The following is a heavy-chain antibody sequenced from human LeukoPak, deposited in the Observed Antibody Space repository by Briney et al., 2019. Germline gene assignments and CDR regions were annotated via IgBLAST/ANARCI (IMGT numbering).Heavy chain of an antibody. V-gene: IGHV3-53*01. CDR2: IYSGGST. D-gene: IGHD3-22*01. CDR3: AREHDSSRGAFDI. J-gene: IGHJ3*02. Sequence: PGGSLRLSCAASGFTVSSDYMSWVRQAPGKGLEWVSVIYSGGSTYYADSVKGRFTISRDNSKNTLYLQMNSLRAEDTAVYYCAREHDSSRGAFDIWGQGTMVTVSS. CDR1: GFTVSSDY.